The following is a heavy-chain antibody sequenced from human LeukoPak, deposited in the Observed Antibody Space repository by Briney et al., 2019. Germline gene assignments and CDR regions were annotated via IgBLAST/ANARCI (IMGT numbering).Heavy chain of an antibody. J-gene: IGHJ4*02. Sequence: GASVKVSCKASGCTFTGYYMHWVRQAPGQGLEWMGWMNPNSGITAYAQKFQGRVTITRNTSISTAYMELSSLRSEDTAVYYCAREDFYDSGSNDYWGQGTLVTVSS. CDR3: AREDFYDSGSNDY. CDR1: GCTFTGYY. CDR2: MNPNSGIT. V-gene: IGHV1-8*03. D-gene: IGHD3-22*01.